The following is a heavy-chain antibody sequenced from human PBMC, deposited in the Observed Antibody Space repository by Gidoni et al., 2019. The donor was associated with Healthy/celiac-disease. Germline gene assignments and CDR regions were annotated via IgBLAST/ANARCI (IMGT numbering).Heavy chain of an antibody. Sequence: QVQLVQSGAEVKKPGSSGKVSCKASGCTFSSSALSWVRQALGEGLEWIGGIIPIFGTSNYAQKFQGSVTITADESTSTAYMELSSLRSEDTAVYYCAISYYDSSGYYSSAEYFQHWGQGTLVTVSS. D-gene: IGHD3-22*01. CDR1: GCTFSSSA. CDR2: IIPIFGTS. V-gene: IGHV1-69*01. J-gene: IGHJ1*01. CDR3: AISYYDSSGYYSSAEYFQH.